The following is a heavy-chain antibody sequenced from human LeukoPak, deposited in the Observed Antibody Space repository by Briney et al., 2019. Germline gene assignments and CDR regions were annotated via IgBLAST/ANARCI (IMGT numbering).Heavy chain of an antibody. CDR3: ARDTGYSYGQGAFDI. CDR2: INPNSGGT. Sequence: GASVKVSCKASGYTFTGYYMHWVRQAPGQGLEWMGWINPNSGGTNYAQKFQGRVTMTRDTSIGTAYMELSRLRSDDTAVYYCARDTGYSYGQGAFDIWGQGTMVTVSS. V-gene: IGHV1-2*02. CDR1: GYTFTGYY. J-gene: IGHJ3*02. D-gene: IGHD5-18*01.